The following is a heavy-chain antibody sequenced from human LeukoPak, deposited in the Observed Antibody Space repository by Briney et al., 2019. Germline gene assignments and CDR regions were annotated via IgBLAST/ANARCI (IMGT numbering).Heavy chain of an antibody. V-gene: IGHV4-39*07. Sequence: PSETLSLTCTVSGGSISSSSYYWGWIRQPPGKGLEWIGSIYYSGSTYYNPSLKSRVTISVDTSKNQFSLKLSSVTAADTAVYFCARDSSGIKIWLPLDFWGQGTLVTVSS. CDR2: IYYSGST. D-gene: IGHD5-18*01. CDR3: ARDSSGIKIWLPLDF. J-gene: IGHJ4*02. CDR1: GGSISSSSYY.